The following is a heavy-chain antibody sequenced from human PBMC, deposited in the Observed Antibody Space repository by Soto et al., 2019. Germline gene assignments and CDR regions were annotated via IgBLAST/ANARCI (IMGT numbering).Heavy chain of an antibody. Sequence: QVQPVQSGAEVKKPGASVKISCKASGHTFTAYYIHWVRQSPGQGLEWMGWINHNSGGTDYGQKFQGRVTMTRDTSISTVYMELTRLRSADTAVYYWARCKAIDAEIYNGFDPWGQGTLVTVSS. V-gene: IGHV1-2*02. CDR1: GHTFTAYY. J-gene: IGHJ5*02. CDR2: INHNSGGT. D-gene: IGHD2-2*01. CDR3: ARCKAIDAEIYNGFDP.